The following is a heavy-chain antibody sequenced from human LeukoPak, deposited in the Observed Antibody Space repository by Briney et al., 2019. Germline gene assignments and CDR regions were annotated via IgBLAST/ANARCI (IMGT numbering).Heavy chain of an antibody. CDR3: VRQPDSGRYGFDH. D-gene: IGHD6-19*01. CDR1: GFTFRDYD. V-gene: IGHV3-13*01. CDR2: IGSGGYT. Sequence: GGSLRFSCVVSGFTFRDYDIHWVRQTTGKGLEWVSAIGSGGYTYYADSVRGRFTISREDAETSLSLQMNNLRAEDTAVYYCVRQPDSGRYGFDHWGQGTLVTVSS. J-gene: IGHJ4*02.